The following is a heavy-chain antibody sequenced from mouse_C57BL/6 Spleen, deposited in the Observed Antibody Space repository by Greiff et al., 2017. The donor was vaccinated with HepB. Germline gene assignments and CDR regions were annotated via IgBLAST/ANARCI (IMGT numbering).Heavy chain of an antibody. CDR2: IYPGSGNT. Sequence: QVQLQQSGAELVRPGASVKLSCKASGYTFTDYYINWVKQRPGQGLEWIARIYPGSGNTYYNEKFKGKATLTAEKSSSTAYMQLSSLTSEDSAVYFCARWGYGSSYDYFDYWGQGTTLTVSS. D-gene: IGHD1-1*01. J-gene: IGHJ2*01. V-gene: IGHV1-76*01. CDR1: GYTFTDYY. CDR3: ARWGYGSSYDYFDY.